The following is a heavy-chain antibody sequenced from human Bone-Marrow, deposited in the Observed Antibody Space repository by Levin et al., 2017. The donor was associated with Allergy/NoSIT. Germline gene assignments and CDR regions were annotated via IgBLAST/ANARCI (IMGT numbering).Heavy chain of an antibody. CDR3: AAAYCSGGSCYRASGGYHYHGMDV. CDR1: GETYGHTFAAYG. J-gene: IGHJ6*02. CDR2: ISPYNDHG. D-gene: IGHD2-15*01. Sequence: PGASVKVSCKVSGETYGHTFAAYGFNWVRQAPGQGLEWMGWISPYNDHGTYAPKFNDRMTMTTETSTTTVYLELTNLRSDDTAIYYCAAAYCSGGSCYRASGGYHYHGMDVWGRGITVTVSS. V-gene: IGHV1-18*01.